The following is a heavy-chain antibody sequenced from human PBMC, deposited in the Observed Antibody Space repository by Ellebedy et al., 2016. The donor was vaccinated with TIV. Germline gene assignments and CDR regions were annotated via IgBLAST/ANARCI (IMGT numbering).Heavy chain of an antibody. Sequence: GGSLRLXCAASGFSFSSYRVNWVRQTPERGLEWVSSIGTTGAYIFYADSVKGRFTISRDNAKNSLYLEMTNLRGEDTATYYCAKNNGGSGPNWFAPWGQGTLVTVSS. CDR3: AKNNGGSGPNWFAP. V-gene: IGHV3-21*06. J-gene: IGHJ5*02. D-gene: IGHD2-15*01. CDR2: IGTTGAYI. CDR1: GFSFSSYR.